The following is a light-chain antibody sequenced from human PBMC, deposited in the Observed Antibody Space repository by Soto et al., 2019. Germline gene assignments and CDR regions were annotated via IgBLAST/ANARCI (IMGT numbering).Light chain of an antibody. Sequence: QTALTQPSPVSGSPGQSGTISCTGTKEVASYNRVSWYQQTPGTCPNLLVYDVTKRASGISDRFSGSKSGNTASLTISGLQADDEGDYYCGLYTIAETVVLGGGTKVTLL. V-gene: IGLV2-18*01. CDR2: DVT. CDR1: KEVASYNR. CDR3: GLYTIAETVV. J-gene: IGLJ2*01.